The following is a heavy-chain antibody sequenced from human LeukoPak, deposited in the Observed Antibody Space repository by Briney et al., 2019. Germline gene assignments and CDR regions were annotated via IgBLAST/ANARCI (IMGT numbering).Heavy chain of an antibody. CDR3: ARDSEGWYSGYDLNWFDP. CDR1: GFTFSSYN. V-gene: IGHV3-21*05. CDR2: ISSSSSNI. D-gene: IGHD5-12*01. J-gene: IGHJ5*02. Sequence: PGGSLRLSCAASGFTFSSYNMNWIRQAPGKGLEWLSYISSSSSNIYYADSVKGRFTISRDNAKNPLYLQMNSMRAEDTAVYYCARDSEGWYSGYDLNWFDPWGQGTLVTVSS.